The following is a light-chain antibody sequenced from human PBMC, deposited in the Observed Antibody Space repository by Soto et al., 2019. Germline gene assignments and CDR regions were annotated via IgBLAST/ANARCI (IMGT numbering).Light chain of an antibody. V-gene: IGKV3-11*01. Sequence: EIVLTQSPATLSVFAGERATLSCRASQSVSNNYLAWYQQKPGQAPRLLIYDASNRATGIPARFSGSGSGTDFTLTISSLEPEDFAVYYCQQRSNWPRTFGQGTKVDI. CDR1: QSVSNNY. CDR3: QQRSNWPRT. J-gene: IGKJ1*01. CDR2: DAS.